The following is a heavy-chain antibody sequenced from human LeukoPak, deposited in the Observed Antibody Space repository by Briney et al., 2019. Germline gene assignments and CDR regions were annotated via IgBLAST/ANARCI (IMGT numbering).Heavy chain of an antibody. CDR3: ARGPRRAMVRGVNWFDP. CDR1: GFTFSSYG. Sequence: GGSLRLSCAASGFTFSSYGMHWVRQAPGKGLEWVAVISYDGSNKYYADSVKGRFTISRDNSKNTLYLQMNSLRAEDTAVYYCARGPRRAMVRGVNWFDPWGQGTLVTVSS. D-gene: IGHD3-10*01. J-gene: IGHJ5*02. CDR2: ISYDGSNK. V-gene: IGHV3-30*03.